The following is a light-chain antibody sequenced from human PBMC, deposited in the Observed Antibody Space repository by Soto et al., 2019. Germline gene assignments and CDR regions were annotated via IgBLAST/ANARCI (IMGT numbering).Light chain of an antibody. J-gene: IGKJ2*01. CDR2: LGS. V-gene: IGKV2-28*01. CDR3: MQALQTPRYT. Sequence: DIVMTQSPLSLPVTPGEPASISCRSSQSLLHSNGYNYLDWYLQKPGQSPQLLIYLGSNRASGVPDRFSGRGSGTDFTLKISRVEAEDVGVDYCMQALQTPRYTCGQGTKLEIK. CDR1: QSLLHSNGYNY.